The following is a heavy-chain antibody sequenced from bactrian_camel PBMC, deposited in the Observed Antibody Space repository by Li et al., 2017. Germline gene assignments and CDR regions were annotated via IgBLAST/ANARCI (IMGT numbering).Heavy chain of an antibody. D-gene: IGHD2*01. Sequence: QVQLVESGGGSVQPGGSLRLSCTSSGDTYSNYYMAWFRQAAGGESEGVAAVDTDGTPSYANSVKGRFSVSKDIAKNTLYLQMNSLKPEDTAVYFCAADFFPCSQQPLTYKYSGQGTQVTVS. V-gene: IGHV3S53*01. CDR1: GDTYSNYY. CDR2: VDTDGTP. J-gene: IGHJ4*01.